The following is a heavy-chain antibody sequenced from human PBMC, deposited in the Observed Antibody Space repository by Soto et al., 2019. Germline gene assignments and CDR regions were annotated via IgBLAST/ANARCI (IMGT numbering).Heavy chain of an antibody. CDR1: GFTFSTSW. CDR2: INGDGGTI. J-gene: IGHJ4*02. CDR3: TRGGNYSFDY. D-gene: IGHD1-7*01. V-gene: IGHV3-74*01. Sequence: EVQLVEAGGGLVQPGGSLRLSCVASGFTFSTSWIHWVRQAPGKGLVWVSRINGDGGTINYADSVKGRFTISRDNAKNTVYLQMNNLCVDDTAVYYCTRGGNYSFDYWGKITLVTVSS.